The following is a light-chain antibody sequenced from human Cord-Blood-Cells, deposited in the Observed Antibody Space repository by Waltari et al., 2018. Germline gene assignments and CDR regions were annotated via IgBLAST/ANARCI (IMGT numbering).Light chain of an antibody. J-gene: IGLJ3*02. V-gene: IGLV2-14*01. CDR2: EVS. Sequence: QSALTAPASVSGPPHQPITISCTGTSSDVGCYNYVSWYQQHPGKAPKLMIYEVSKRPSGVSNRFSGSKSGNTASLTISGLQAEDEADYYCSSYTSSSTWVFGGGTKLTVL. CDR3: SSYTSSSTWV. CDR1: SSDVGCYNY.